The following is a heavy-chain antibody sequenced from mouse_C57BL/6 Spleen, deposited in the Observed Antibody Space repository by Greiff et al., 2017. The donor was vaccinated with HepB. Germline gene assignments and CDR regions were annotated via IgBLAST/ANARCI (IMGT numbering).Heavy chain of an antibody. J-gene: IGHJ2*01. D-gene: IGHD1-1*01. CDR3: ARQPDARYVEYYFDY. CDR1: GFTFSSYG. Sequence: EVHLVESGGDLVKPGGSLKLSCAASGFTFSSYGMSWVRQTPDKRLEWVATISSGGSYTYYPDSVKGRFTISRDNAKNTLYLQMSSLKSEDTAMYYCARQPDARYVEYYFDYWGQGTTLTVSS. CDR2: ISSGGSYT. V-gene: IGHV5-6*01.